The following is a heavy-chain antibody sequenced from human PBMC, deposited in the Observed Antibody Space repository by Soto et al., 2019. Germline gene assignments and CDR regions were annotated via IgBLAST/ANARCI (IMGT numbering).Heavy chain of an antibody. J-gene: IGHJ4*02. V-gene: IGHV1-46*01. Sequence: QVQLVQSGAEVKKPGASVKVSCKASGFDFTDHYIHWVRQAPGQGLEWMEIISPDGGSTRYSQKFQARITMTRDTSTSTVYMELSSLRSEDTAIYYCARAPRGGVIIVITWAQIDYWGQGTLVTVSS. D-gene: IGHD3-10*01. CDR1: GFDFTDHY. CDR3: ARAPRGGVIIVITWAQIDY. CDR2: ISPDGGST.